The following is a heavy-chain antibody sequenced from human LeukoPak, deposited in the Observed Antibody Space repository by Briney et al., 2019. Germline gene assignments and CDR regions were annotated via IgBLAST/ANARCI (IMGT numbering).Heavy chain of an antibody. V-gene: IGHV3-21*01. CDR3: ARDLRYDFWSGPSPDEYYFDY. CDR2: ISSSSYI. D-gene: IGHD3-3*01. CDR1: GFTFSSYS. J-gene: IGHJ4*02. Sequence: GGSLRLSCAASGFTFSSYSMNWVRQAPGKGLEWVSSISSSSYIYYADSVKGRFTISRDNAKNLLYLQMNSLRAEDTAVYYCARDLRYDFWSGPSPDEYYFDYWGQGTLVTVSS.